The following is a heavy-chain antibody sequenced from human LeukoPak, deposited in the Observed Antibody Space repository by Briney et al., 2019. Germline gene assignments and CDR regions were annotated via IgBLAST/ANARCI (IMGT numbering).Heavy chain of an antibody. J-gene: IGHJ5*02. CDR1: GGSISSYY. V-gene: IGHV4-59*08. CDR3: ARQGPRYGSGSYISKNWFDP. D-gene: IGHD3-10*01. CDR2: IYYSGST. Sequence: SETLSLTCTVSGGSISSYYWSWIRQPPGKGLEWIGYIYYSGSTNYNPSLKSRVTISVDTSKNQFSLKLSSVTAADTAVYYCARQGPRYGSGSYISKNWFDPWGQGTLVTVSS.